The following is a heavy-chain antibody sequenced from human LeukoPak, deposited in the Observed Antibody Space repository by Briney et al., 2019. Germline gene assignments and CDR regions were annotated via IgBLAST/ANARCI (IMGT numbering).Heavy chain of an antibody. V-gene: IGHV4-30-2*01. J-gene: IGHJ4*02. CDR1: GGSISSGGYS. D-gene: IGHD3-22*01. CDR3: ARVYYDSSGYYGHPSEFDY. CDR2: IYHSGST. Sequence: PSETLSLTCAVSGGSISSGGYSWSWIRQPPGKGLEWIGYIYHSGSTYYNPSLKSRVTISVDTSKNQFSLKLSSVTAADTAVYYCARVYYDSSGYYGHPSEFDYWGQGTLVTVSS.